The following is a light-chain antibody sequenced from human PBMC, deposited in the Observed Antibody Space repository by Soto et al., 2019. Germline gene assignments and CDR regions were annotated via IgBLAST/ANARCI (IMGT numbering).Light chain of an antibody. CDR1: QSISTR. CDR2: DAS. V-gene: IGKV1-5*01. Sequence: DIPMAQSPSTVSASVGDTVTITCRASQSISTRLAWYQQKAGTAPKVLIYDASRLESGVPSRISGSGSGTEFTLTISRLQPDDFASYYCQHYDSYSWTFGQGTKVELK. CDR3: QHYDSYSWT. J-gene: IGKJ1*01.